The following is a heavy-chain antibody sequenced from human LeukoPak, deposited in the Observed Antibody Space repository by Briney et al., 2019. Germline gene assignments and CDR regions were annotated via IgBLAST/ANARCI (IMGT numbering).Heavy chain of an antibody. CDR2: ISAYNGNT. J-gene: IGHJ4*02. CDR3: ARDRSLYYYDSSGNDY. V-gene: IGHV1-18*01. D-gene: IGHD3-22*01. CDR1: GYMFTSYG. Sequence: ASVKVSCKASGYMFTSYGISWVRQAPGQGLEWMGWISAYNGNTNYAQKLQGRVTMTTDTSTSTAYMELRSLRAEDTAVYYCARDRSLYYYDSSGNDYWGQGALVTVSS.